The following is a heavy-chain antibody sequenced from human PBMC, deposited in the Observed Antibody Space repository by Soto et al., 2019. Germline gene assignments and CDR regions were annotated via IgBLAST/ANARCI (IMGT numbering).Heavy chain of an antibody. V-gene: IGHV1-69*13. CDR1: GGTFSSYA. D-gene: IGHD2-15*01. CDR3: ARTQGYCSGGSCYWRGYFDY. Sequence: RASVKVSCKASGGTFSSYAISWVRQAPGQGLEWMGGIIPIFGTANYAQKFQGRVTITADESTSTAYMELSSLRSEDTAVYYCARTQGYCSGGSCYWRGYFDYWGQGTLVTVS. J-gene: IGHJ4*02. CDR2: IIPIFGTA.